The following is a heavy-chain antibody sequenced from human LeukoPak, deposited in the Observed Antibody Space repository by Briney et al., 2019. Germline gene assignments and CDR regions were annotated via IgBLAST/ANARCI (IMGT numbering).Heavy chain of an antibody. CDR1: GFTFDDYG. D-gene: IGHD3-10*01. CDR2: INWNGGST. J-gene: IGHJ3*02. CDR3: ARDRHGSGKGAFDI. V-gene: IGHV3-20*04. Sequence: GGSLRLSCAASGFTFDDYGMSWVRHAPGKGLEWVSGINWNGGSTGYADSVKGRFTISRDNAKNSLYLQMNSLRAEDTALYYCARDRHGSGKGAFDIWGQGTMVTVSS.